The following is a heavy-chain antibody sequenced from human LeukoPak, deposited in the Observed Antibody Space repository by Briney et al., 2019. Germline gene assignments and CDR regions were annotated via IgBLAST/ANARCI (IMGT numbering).Heavy chain of an antibody. CDR3: ARAMYYYDSSGFDY. CDR2: IWYDGSNK. J-gene: IGHJ4*02. D-gene: IGHD3-22*01. CDR1: GFTFSSYG. V-gene: IGHV3-33*01. Sequence: GGSLRLSRAASGFTFSSYGMHWVRQAPGKGLEWVAVIWYDGSNKYYADSVKGRFTISRDNSKNTLYLQMNSLRAEDTAVYYCARAMYYYDSSGFDYWGQGTLVTVSS.